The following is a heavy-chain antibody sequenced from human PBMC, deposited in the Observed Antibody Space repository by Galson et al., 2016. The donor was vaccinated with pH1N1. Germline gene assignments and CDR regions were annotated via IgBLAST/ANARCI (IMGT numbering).Heavy chain of an antibody. J-gene: IGHJ6*02. CDR2: EKQDGSEK. V-gene: IGHV3-7*01. Sequence: SLRLSCAASGFTFSSYWMSWVRQAPGKGLEWVANEKQDGSEKYYVDSVKGRFTISRDNAKNSLYLQMNSLRAEDTAVYYCTRDLGGEDYYNGMDVWGQGTTVTVSS. D-gene: IGHD3-10*01. CDR3: TRDLGGEDYYNGMDV. CDR1: GFTFSSYW.